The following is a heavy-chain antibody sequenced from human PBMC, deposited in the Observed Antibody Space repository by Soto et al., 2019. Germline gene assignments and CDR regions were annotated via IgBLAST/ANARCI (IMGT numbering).Heavy chain of an antibody. Sequence: PSETLSLTCAVSGYSISSGYYWGWIRQPPGKGLEWIGSIYHSGSTYYNPSLKSRVTISVDTSKNQFSLKLSSVTAADTAVYYCARDTPTYYYDSSGSNADYWGQGTLVTVS. V-gene: IGHV4-38-2*02. CDR2: IYHSGST. CDR3: ARDTPTYYYDSSGSNADY. CDR1: GYSISSGYY. J-gene: IGHJ4*02. D-gene: IGHD3-22*01.